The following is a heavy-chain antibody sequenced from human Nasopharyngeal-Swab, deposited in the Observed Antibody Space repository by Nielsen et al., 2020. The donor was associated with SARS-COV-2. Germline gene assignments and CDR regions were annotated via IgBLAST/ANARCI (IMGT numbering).Heavy chain of an antibody. D-gene: IGHD5/OR15-5a*01. J-gene: IGHJ4*02. CDR3: ARITPSTHNLDY. CDR2: ISHSGST. V-gene: IGHV4-34*01. CDR1: GESFSGHY. Sequence: SETLSLTCAVYGESFSGHYWTWIRQPPGKGLEWIGEISHSGSTTYNSSVKSRLAMSVDTSKNQFSLKLNSVTAADTAVYYCARITPSTHNLDYWGQGILVTVSS.